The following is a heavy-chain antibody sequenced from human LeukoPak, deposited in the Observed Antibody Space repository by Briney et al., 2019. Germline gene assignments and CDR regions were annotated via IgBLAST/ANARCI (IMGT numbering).Heavy chain of an antibody. CDR1: GFTFSSYW. D-gene: IGHD3-10*01. CDR2: IKQDGSEK. Sequence: PGGSLRLSCAASGFTFSSYWMSWVRQAPGKGLEWVANIKQDGSEKYYVDPVKGRFTISRDNAKNSLYLQMNSLRAEDTAVYYCARDGRASFYYGSGSYRIHWGQGTLVTVSS. J-gene: IGHJ4*02. V-gene: IGHV3-7*01. CDR3: ARDGRASFYYGSGSYRIH.